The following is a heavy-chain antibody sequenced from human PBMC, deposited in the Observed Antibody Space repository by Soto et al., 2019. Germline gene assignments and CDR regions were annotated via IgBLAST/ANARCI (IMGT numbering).Heavy chain of an antibody. D-gene: IGHD3-22*01. Sequence: QVQLQESGPGLVKPSQTLSLTCTVSGGSISSGGYYWSWIRQHPGKGLEWIGYIYYSGSTYYNPSLKSRVTISVDTSKNQFSLKLSSVTAADTAVYYCATTYDSSGYWYYFDYWGQGTLVTVSS. CDR2: IYYSGST. J-gene: IGHJ4*02. CDR3: ATTYDSSGYWYYFDY. CDR1: GGSISSGGYY. V-gene: IGHV4-31*03.